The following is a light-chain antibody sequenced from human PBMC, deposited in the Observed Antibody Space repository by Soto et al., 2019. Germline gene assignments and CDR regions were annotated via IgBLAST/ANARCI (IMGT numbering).Light chain of an antibody. J-gene: IGKJ2*01. CDR3: QQYDGYPLT. CDR2: DAS. V-gene: IGKV1-33*01. Sequence: DIQMTQSPSSLSASVGDRVTITCQASQDISNYLNWYQQKPGKAPKLLIYDASNLETGVPSRFSGSGSGTDFTFTISSLQPEDIATYYCQQYDGYPLTFGQGTKLGIK. CDR1: QDISNY.